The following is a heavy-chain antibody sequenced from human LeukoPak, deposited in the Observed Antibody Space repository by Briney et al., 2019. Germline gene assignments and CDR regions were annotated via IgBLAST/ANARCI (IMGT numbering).Heavy chain of an antibody. D-gene: IGHD2-21*02. Sequence: PSETLSLTCAVYCGSLSYYYWSWIRQPPEKGLEWIGEINRSGSTNYNPSLKSRVSISVDTSKNQFSLKLSSVTAADTAVYYCARGGFYCGDDCYVDYWGQGTLVTVSS. CDR3: ARGGFYCGDDCYVDY. J-gene: IGHJ4*02. V-gene: IGHV4-34*01. CDR1: CGSLSYYY. CDR2: INRSGST.